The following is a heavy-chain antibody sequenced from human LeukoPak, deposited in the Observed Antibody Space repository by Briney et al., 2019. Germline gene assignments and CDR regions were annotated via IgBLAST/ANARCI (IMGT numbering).Heavy chain of an antibody. CDR3: ARRGAEWELPYFDH. D-gene: IGHD1-26*01. CDR2: IYYSGST. CDR1: GGSISSSSYY. Sequence: PSETLSLTCTVSGGSISSSSYYWGWIRQPPGKGLEWIGSIYYSGSTYYNPSLKSRVTISVDTSKNQFSLKLSSVTAADTAVYYCARRGAEWELPYFDHWGQGTLVTVSS. J-gene: IGHJ4*02. V-gene: IGHV4-39*01.